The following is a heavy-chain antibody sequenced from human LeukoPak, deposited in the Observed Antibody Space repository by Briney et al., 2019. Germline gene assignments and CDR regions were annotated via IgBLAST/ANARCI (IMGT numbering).Heavy chain of an antibody. D-gene: IGHD2-15*01. CDR3: AREARCSGGSCYSRPYYYYGMDV. CDR1: GGTFSSYA. CDR2: IIPIFGTA. Sequence: ASVKVSCKASGGTFSSYAISWVRQAPGQGLEWMGGIIPIFGTANYAQKFQGRVTITADESTSTAYMELSSLRSEDTAVYYCAREARCSGGSCYSRPYYYYGMDVWGQGTTVTVSS. V-gene: IGHV1-69*13. J-gene: IGHJ6*02.